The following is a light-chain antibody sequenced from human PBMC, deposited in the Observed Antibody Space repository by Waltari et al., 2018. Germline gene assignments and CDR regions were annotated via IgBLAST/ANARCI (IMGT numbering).Light chain of an antibody. CDR1: ESIGRY. Sequence: DIQMTQSPSSLSASVGDRITITCRASESIGRYLHWYQQRPGKAPKLLIYAASNLQSGAPSRFRGSRPGTAFTLTISSLQPEDSATYYCQQSYTSPYTFGQGT. CDR2: AAS. V-gene: IGKV1-39*01. CDR3: QQSYTSPYT. J-gene: IGKJ2*01.